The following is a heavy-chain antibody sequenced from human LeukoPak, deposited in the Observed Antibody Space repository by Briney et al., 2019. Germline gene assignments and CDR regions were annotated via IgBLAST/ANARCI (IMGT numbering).Heavy chain of an antibody. CDR2: INPNSGGT. Sequence: ASVKVSCKASGYTFTGYYMHWVRQAPGQGLEWMGWINPNSGGTNYAQKFQGRVTVTRDTSISTAYMELSRLRSDDTAVYYCARNLADILTGYPDRPNYYYYGMDVWGQGTTVTVSS. CDR1: GYTFTGYY. D-gene: IGHD3-9*01. J-gene: IGHJ6*02. V-gene: IGHV1-2*02. CDR3: ARNLADILTGYPDRPNYYYYGMDV.